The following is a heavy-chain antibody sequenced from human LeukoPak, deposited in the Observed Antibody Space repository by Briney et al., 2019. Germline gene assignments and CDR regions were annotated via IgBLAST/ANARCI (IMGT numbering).Heavy chain of an antibody. CDR1: GFTVSSNY. D-gene: IGHD4-17*01. Sequence: PGGSLRLSCAASGFTVSSNYMSWVRQAPGKGLEWVSVIYSGGSTYYADSVKGRFTISRDNSKNTLYLQMNSLRAEDTALYYCARDPGDYDYYYYYMDVWGKGTTVTVSS. V-gene: IGHV3-66*01. J-gene: IGHJ6*03. CDR3: ARDPGDYDYYYYYMDV. CDR2: IYSGGST.